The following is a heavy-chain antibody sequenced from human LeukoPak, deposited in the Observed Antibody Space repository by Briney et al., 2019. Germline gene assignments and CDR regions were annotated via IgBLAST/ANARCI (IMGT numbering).Heavy chain of an antibody. CDR3: AKRGVVIRVILVGFHKEAQYFDS. D-gene: IGHD3-22*01. CDR1: GITLSNYG. CDR2: ISDSGGRT. J-gene: IGHJ4*02. Sequence: GGSLRLSCAVSGITLSNYGMSWVRQTPGKGLEWVAGISDSGGRTNYADSVKGRFTISRDNPKNTLYLQMNSLRAEDTAVYFCAKRGVVIRVILVGFHKEAQYFDSWGQGALVTDSS. V-gene: IGHV3-23*01.